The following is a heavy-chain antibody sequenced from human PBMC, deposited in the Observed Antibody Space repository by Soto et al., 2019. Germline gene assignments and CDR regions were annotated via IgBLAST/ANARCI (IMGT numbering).Heavy chain of an antibody. Sequence: PETLSLTCAVYGGSFSGYYWSWIRQPPGKGLEWIGEINHSGSTNYNPSLKSRVTISVDTSKNQFSLKLSSVTAADTAVYYCARAMVRGVIGPYYYYGMDVWGQGTTVT. V-gene: IGHV4-34*01. D-gene: IGHD3-10*01. J-gene: IGHJ6*02. CDR1: GGSFSGYY. CDR3: ARAMVRGVIGPYYYYGMDV. CDR2: INHSGST.